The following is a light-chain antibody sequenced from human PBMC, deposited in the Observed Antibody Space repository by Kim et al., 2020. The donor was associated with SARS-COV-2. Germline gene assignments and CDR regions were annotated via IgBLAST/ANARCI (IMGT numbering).Light chain of an antibody. Sequence: SVSPGQTASITFSGDKLGDRYACWYQQRPGQSPVLVIYQDNKRPSGIPELFSGSNSGDTATLTISGTQTMDEADYYCQTWDSSTVLFGGGTQLTVL. CDR2: QDN. CDR1: KLGDRY. V-gene: IGLV3-1*01. J-gene: IGLJ2*01. CDR3: QTWDSSTVL.